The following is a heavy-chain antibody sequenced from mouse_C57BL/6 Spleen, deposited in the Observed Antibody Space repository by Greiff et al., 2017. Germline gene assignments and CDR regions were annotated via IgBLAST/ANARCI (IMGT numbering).Heavy chain of an antibody. CDR1: GYSITSGYD. J-gene: IGHJ1*03. CDR2: ISYSGST. CDR3: ARADDYDWDWDFDG. V-gene: IGHV3-1*01. Sequence: EVQLVESGPGMVKPSQSLSLTCTVTGYSITSGYDWHWTRHFPGNKLEWMGYISYSGSTNYNPSLKSRISITHDTSKNHFFLKLNSVTTEDTATYYCARADDYDWDWDFDGWGTGTTVTVSS. D-gene: IGHD2-4*01.